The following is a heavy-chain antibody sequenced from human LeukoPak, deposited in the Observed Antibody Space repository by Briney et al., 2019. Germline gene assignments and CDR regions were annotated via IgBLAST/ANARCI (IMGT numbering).Heavy chain of an antibody. V-gene: IGHV3-48*01. CDR1: GFTFSSYS. J-gene: IGHJ4*02. CDR2: ISSSSSTI. D-gene: IGHD3-3*01. CDR3: ARVAYDFWSGYYDPMFDY. Sequence: GGSLRLSCAASGFTFSSYSMNWVRQAPGKGLEWVSYISSSSSTIYYADSVKGRFTISRDNAKNLLYLQKNSLRAEDTAVYYCARVAYDFWSGYYDPMFDYWGQGTLVTVSS.